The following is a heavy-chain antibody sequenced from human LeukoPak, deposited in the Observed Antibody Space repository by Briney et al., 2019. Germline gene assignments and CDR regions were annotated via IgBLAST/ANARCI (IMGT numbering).Heavy chain of an antibody. V-gene: IGHV3-21*01. Sequence: GGSLRLSCAASGFTFSNYDMNWVRQAPGKGLEWVSSISSSSSNIYYADSVKGRFTISRDNAKNSLYLQMNSLRAEDTAVYYCASDGVPAAPRLDPWGQGTLVTVSS. J-gene: IGHJ5*02. CDR1: GFTFSNYD. CDR2: ISSSSSNI. CDR3: ASDGVPAAPRLDP. D-gene: IGHD2-2*01.